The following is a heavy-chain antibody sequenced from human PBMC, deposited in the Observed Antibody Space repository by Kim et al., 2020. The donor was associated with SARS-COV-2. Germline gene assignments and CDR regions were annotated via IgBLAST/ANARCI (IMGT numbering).Heavy chain of an antibody. CDR3: AKDNYYYGSGIYDAHPYGMDV. CDR1: GFTFVDYA. V-gene: IGHV3-43*02. CDR2: ISGDGGTT. Sequence: GGSLRLSCAASGFTFVDYAMHWVRQAPGRGLEWAFPISGDGGTTYYADSVKGRFTISRDNRKNSLSLQLNSLRSEDTALYYCAKDNYYYGSGIYDAHPYGMDVWGQWTTVTVSS. J-gene: IGHJ6*02. D-gene: IGHD3-10*01.